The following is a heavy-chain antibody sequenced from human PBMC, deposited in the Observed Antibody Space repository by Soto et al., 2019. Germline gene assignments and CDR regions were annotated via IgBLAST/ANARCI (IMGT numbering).Heavy chain of an antibody. Sequence: SETLSLTCAVYGGSFSGYYWSWIRQPPGKGLEWIGEINHSGSTNYNPSLKSRVTISVDTSKNQFSLKLSSVTAADTAVYYCGRVGMDCSGGSCYSSAYCYGMDVWGQGTTVTVSS. CDR1: GGSFSGYY. CDR2: INHSGST. D-gene: IGHD2-15*01. CDR3: GRVGMDCSGGSCYSSAYCYGMDV. J-gene: IGHJ6*02. V-gene: IGHV4-34*01.